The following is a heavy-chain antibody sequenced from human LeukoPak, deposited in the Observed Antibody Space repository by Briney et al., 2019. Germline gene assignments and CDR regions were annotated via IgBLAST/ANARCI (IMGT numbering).Heavy chain of an antibody. CDR3: AGTELGYCTVTGCPLES. CDR2: IYYDEYP. Sequence: SETLSLTCNVSGASLSSYFWNWIRQPPGQGLEWIGYIYYDEYPNYSPSLRSRITISVEKSKSQFYLNLRSVTAADTALYFCAGTELGYCTVTGCPLESWGQGTLVTVSS. D-gene: IGHD2-8*02. J-gene: IGHJ4*02. CDR1: GASLSSYF. V-gene: IGHV4-59*01.